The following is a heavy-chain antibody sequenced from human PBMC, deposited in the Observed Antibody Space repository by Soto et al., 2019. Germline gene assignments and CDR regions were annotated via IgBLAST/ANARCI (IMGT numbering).Heavy chain of an antibody. CDR3: AKLGCNTISCY. Sequence: PGGSLRLSCAASGFTFSSYAMTWVRQAPGKGLEWVSTVTNDGSTYYADSVKGRLAISRDNSKNTLYLQMNSLRAEDTALYYCAKLGCNTISCYWGQGTLVTVSS. CDR2: VTNDGST. V-gene: IGHV3-23*01. D-gene: IGHD2-2*01. J-gene: IGHJ4*02. CDR1: GFTFSSYA.